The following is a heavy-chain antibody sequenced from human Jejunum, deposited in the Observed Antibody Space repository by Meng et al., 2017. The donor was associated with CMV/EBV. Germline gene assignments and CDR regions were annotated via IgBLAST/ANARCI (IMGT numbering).Heavy chain of an antibody. CDR3: VKDIRGGYFYYGMDV. D-gene: IGHD3-16*01. V-gene: IGHV3-9*01. J-gene: IGHJ6*02. Sequence: GFTFYDYAMDWVRQAPGKGLEWVSGINWNSGSIGYADSVKGRFTISRDNAKNSLYLQMSSLRPEDTALYYCVKDIRGGYFYYGMDVWGQGTMVTVSS. CDR1: GFTFYDYA. CDR2: INWNSGSI.